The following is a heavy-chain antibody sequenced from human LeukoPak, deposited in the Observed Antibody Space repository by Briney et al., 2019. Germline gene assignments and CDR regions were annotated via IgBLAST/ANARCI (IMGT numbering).Heavy chain of an antibody. CDR2: ISSSSSYI. V-gene: IGHV3-21*01. D-gene: IGHD3-10*01. CDR1: GFTFSSYS. J-gene: IGHJ4*02. Sequence: GGSLRLSCAASGFTFSSYSMNWVRQAPWKGLEWVSSISSSSSYIYYADSVKGRFTISRDNAKNSLYLQMNSLRAEDTAVYYCAGSMVRGVVDYWGQGTLVTVSS. CDR3: AGSMVRGVVDY.